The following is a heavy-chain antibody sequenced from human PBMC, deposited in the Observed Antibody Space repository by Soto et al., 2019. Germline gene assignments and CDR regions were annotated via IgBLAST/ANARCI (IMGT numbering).Heavy chain of an antibody. V-gene: IGHV4-34*01. J-gene: IGHJ6*02. CDR2: INHSGST. D-gene: IGHD2-2*01. Sequence: LSLTSAVYGGSFSGYYWIWIRRPPGKGLEWIGEINHSGSTNYNPSLKSRVTISVDTSKNQFSLKLSSVTAADTAVYYCARGRAGYCSSXSCYPSGRYYYYYGMDVWGQGTTVTVSS. CDR1: GGSFSGYY. CDR3: ARGRAGYCSSXSCYPSGRYYYYYGMDV.